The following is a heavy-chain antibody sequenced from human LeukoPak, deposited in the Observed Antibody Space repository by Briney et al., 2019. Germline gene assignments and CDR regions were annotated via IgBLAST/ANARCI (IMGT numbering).Heavy chain of an antibody. CDR2: INSDGRNT. Sequence: GGSLRLSCEASEFTFSSYWMHWVRQAPGKGLVWVSRINSDGRNTIYADSVKGRFTISRDNAKNTLYLQMNSLRAEDTAVYYWAREGYYDSSGYSIRFSYWGQGTLVTVSS. CDR1: EFTFSSYW. J-gene: IGHJ4*02. CDR3: AREGYYDSSGYSIRFSY. V-gene: IGHV3-74*01. D-gene: IGHD3-22*01.